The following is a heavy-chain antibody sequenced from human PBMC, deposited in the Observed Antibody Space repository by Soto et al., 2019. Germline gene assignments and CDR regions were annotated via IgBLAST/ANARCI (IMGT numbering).Heavy chain of an antibody. CDR1: GLTFSSYA. D-gene: IGHD2-2*01. J-gene: IGHJ5*02. CDR2: ISGSGGST. V-gene: IGHV3-23*01. CDR3: AKNPRVLGYCSSTSCLNWFDP. Sequence: GGSLILSCAVSGLTFSSYAMRWVREAPSNAMEWGSGISGSGGSTYYADSVKGRFTISRDNSKNTLYLQMNSLRDEDTAVYYCAKNPRVLGYCSSTSCLNWFDPWGQGNLVTVSS.